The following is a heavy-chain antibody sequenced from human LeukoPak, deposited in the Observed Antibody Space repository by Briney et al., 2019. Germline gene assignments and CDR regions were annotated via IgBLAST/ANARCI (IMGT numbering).Heavy chain of an antibody. J-gene: IGHJ4*02. D-gene: IGHD2-15*01. CDR3: ANRLGYCSGGSCPQGDY. CDR1: GYTFTGYY. Sequence: ASVKVSCKASGYTFTGYYMHWVRQAPGQGLEWMGSINPNSGGTNYAQKFQGRVTMTRDTSISTAYMELSRLRSDDTAVYYCANRLGYCSGGSCPQGDYWGQGTLVTVSS. CDR2: INPNSGGT. V-gene: IGHV1-2*02.